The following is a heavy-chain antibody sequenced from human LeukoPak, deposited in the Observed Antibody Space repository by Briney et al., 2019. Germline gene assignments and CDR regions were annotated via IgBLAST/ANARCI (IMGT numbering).Heavy chain of an antibody. CDR3: ARATLKDGYKPFDY. CDR2: INPSGGST. CDR1: GYTFTSYY. V-gene: IGHV1-46*01. D-gene: IGHD5-24*01. J-gene: IGHJ4*02. Sequence: ASVKVSCKASGYTFTSYYMHWVRQAPGQGLEWMGIINPSGGSTSYAQKFQGRVTMTRDMSTSTDYMELSSLRSDDTAVYYCARATLKDGYKPFDYWGQGTLVTVSS.